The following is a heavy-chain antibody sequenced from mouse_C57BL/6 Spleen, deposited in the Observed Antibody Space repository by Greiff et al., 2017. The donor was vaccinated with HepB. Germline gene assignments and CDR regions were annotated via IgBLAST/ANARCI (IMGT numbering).Heavy chain of an antibody. CDR3: AREGVYGNFDY. Sequence: VKLMESGAELVRPGTSVKVSCKASGYAFTNYLIEWVKQRPGQGLEWIGVINPGSGGTNYNEKFKGKATLTADKSSSTAYMQLSSLTSEDSAVYFCAREGVYGNFDYWGQGTTLTVSS. D-gene: IGHD2-1*01. J-gene: IGHJ2*01. CDR1: GYAFTNYL. V-gene: IGHV1-54*01. CDR2: INPGSGGT.